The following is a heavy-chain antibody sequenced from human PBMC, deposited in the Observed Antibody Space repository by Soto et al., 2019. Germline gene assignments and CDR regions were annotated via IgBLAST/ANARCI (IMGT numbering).Heavy chain of an antibody. CDR2: INPSGDST. J-gene: IGHJ4*02. Sequence: GASVKVSCKASGYTFTSYYMHWVRQAPGQGLEWMGIINPSGDSTSYAQKFQGRVTMTRDTSTSTVYMELSSLRSEDTAVYYCAREAVEIGYYYDSSGLGAGYFDYWGQGTLVTVSS. V-gene: IGHV1-46*01. CDR1: GYTFTSYY. CDR3: AREAVEIGYYYDSSGLGAGYFDY. D-gene: IGHD3-22*01.